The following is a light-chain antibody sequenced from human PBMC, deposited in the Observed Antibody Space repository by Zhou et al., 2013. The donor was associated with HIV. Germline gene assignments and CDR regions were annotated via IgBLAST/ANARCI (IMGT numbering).Light chain of an antibody. CDR3: QQYDNLPLT. J-gene: IGKJ4*01. Sequence: IQMTQSPSTVSASVGDRVTITCQASQDINNYLNWYQQKPGKAPKLLIYKASSLESGVPSRFSGSASGADFTFTISSLQPEDIATYYCQQYDNLPLTFGGGTRVEIK. CDR2: KAS. CDR1: QDINNY. V-gene: IGKV1-33*01.